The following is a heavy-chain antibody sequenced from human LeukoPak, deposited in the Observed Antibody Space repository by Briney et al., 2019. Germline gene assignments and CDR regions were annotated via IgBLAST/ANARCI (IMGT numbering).Heavy chain of an antibody. V-gene: IGHV1-18*01. J-gene: IGHJ3*02. CDR2: ISAYNGNT. CDR1: GYTFTSYG. D-gene: IGHD2-2*01. CDR3: ALVEAAAADAFDI. Sequence: ASVKVSCKASGYTFTSYGISWVRQAPGQGLEWMRWISAYNGNTNYAQKPQGRVTMTTDTSTSTAYMELRSLRSDDTAVYYCALVEAAAADAFDIWGQGTMVTVSS.